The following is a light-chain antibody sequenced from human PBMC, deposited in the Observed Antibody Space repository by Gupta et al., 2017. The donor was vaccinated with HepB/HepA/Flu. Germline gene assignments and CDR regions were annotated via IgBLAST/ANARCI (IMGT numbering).Light chain of an antibody. CDR3: QQRSNRPPGYT. V-gene: IGKV3-11*01. Sequence: EIVLTQSPAILSLSPGERATLSCRASQSVSSYLAWYQQKPGQAPRLLIYDASNRATGIPARFSGSGAGTDFTLTISSREPEDFAVYYCQQRSNRPPGYTFGQGTKLEIK. CDR2: DAS. CDR1: QSVSSY. J-gene: IGKJ2*01.